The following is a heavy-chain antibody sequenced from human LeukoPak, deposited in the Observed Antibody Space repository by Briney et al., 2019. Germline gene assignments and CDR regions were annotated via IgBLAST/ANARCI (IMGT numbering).Heavy chain of an antibody. J-gene: IGHJ5*02. D-gene: IGHD6-13*01. Sequence: GRSLRLSCAASGFTFNIYAMHWVRQAPGKGLEWVAVMSYDGSNEYYADSVKGRFTISRDNSKTTLYLQMNSLRAEDTAIYYCAREGQPLSRNSWFDPWSQGALVTVSS. CDR1: GFTFNIYA. CDR3: AREGQPLSRNSWFDP. CDR2: MSYDGSNE. V-gene: IGHV3-30*04.